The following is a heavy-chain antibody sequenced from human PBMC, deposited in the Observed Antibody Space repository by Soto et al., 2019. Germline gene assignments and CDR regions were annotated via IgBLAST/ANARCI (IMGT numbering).Heavy chain of an antibody. CDR3: ARGAVIAAPPKWYFDI. Sequence: PXETLSLTCTVSGVSISSYYWSWIRQPPGKGLEWIGYIYYSGSTNYNPSLKSRVTISVDTSKNQFSLKLSSVTAADTAVYYCARGAVIAAPPKWYFDIWGRGTLVTVSS. V-gene: IGHV4-59*01. CDR1: GVSISSYY. J-gene: IGHJ2*01. D-gene: IGHD6-6*01. CDR2: IYYSGST.